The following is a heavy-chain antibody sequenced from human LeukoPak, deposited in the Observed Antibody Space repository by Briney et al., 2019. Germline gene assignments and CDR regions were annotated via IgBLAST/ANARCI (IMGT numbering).Heavy chain of an antibody. CDR1: GGSISSSSYN. CDR2: FDNSGST. CDR3: ARDPRFGPQRTFGFDY. D-gene: IGHD3-16*01. J-gene: IGHJ4*02. V-gene: IGHV4-39*02. Sequence: EPSETLSLTCTVSGGSISSSSYNWGWIRQPPGKGLEWIGSFDNSGSTYYNPSLKSRVTISVDTSKNQFSLKLSSVTAADTAVYYCARDPRFGPQRTFGFDYWGQGTLVTVSS.